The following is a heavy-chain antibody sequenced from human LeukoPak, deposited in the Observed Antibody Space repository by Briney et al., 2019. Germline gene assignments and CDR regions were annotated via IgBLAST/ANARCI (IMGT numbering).Heavy chain of an antibody. D-gene: IGHD6-13*01. CDR3: ARLVAAGGSGSFDP. V-gene: IGHV7-4-1*01. CDR2: INTYTGNP. CDR1: GYTFTTYA. Sequence: ASVKVSCKSSGYTFTTYAMNWVRQAPGQGLEWMGWINTYTGNPTYAQDFTGRFVFSLDTSVSTAYLQIYSLKAEDTAVYYCARLVAAGGSGSFDPWGQETLVTVS. J-gene: IGHJ5*02.